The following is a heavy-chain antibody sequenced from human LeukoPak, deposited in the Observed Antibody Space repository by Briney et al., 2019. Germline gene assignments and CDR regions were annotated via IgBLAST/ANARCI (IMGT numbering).Heavy chain of an antibody. V-gene: IGHV4-34*01. Sequence: SETLSLTCAVYGGSFSGYYWSWIRQPPGKGLEWIGEINHSGSTNYNPSLKSRVTISVDTSKNQFSLKLSSVTAADTAVFYCAKYSYGSGTSFDPWGQGTLVTVSS. CDR2: INHSGST. D-gene: IGHD3-10*01. CDR1: GGSFSGYY. J-gene: IGHJ5*02. CDR3: AKYSYGSGTSFDP.